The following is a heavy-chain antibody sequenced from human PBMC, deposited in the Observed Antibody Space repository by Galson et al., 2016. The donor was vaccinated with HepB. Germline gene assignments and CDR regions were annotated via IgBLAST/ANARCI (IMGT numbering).Heavy chain of an antibody. CDR1: GFTFSSYG. CDR3: AKDLADSGSY. J-gene: IGHJ4*02. V-gene: IGHV3-30*18. CDR2: ISYDGSNK. D-gene: IGHD1-26*01. Sequence: LRLSCAASGFTFSSYGMHWVRQAPGKGLEWVAVISYDGSNKYYADSVKGRFTISRDNSKNTLYLQMNSLRPEDTAVYYCAKDLADSGSYWGQGTLVTVSS.